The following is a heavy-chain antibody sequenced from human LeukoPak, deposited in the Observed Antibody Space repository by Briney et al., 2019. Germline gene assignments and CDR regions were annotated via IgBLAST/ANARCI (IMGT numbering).Heavy chain of an antibody. V-gene: IGHV3-33*01. D-gene: IGHD5-12*01. CDR2: IWYDGSNK. Sequence: GGSLRLSCAASGFTFSNYGMHWVRQAPGKGLEWVAVIWYDGSNKYYADSVKGRFTISRDNAKNSLYLQMNSLRAEDTAVYYCARGRVVATITRTPYFDYWGQGTLVTVSS. J-gene: IGHJ4*02. CDR3: ARGRVVATITRTPYFDY. CDR1: GFTFSNYG.